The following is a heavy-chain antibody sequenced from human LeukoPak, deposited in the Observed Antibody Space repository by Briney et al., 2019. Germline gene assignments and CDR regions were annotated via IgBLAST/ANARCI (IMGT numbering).Heavy chain of an antibody. CDR1: GFTFSSYW. CDR2: INTDGSTT. CDR3: ARGAVPDY. V-gene: IGHV3-74*01. D-gene: IGHD6-19*01. Sequence: PGGSLRLSCAASGFTFSSYWMYWVRQPPGKGLEGVSRINTDGSTTNHADSVKGRFTISRDNAKNTLFLQMNSLRAEDTAVYYCARGAVPDYWGQGTLVTVSS. J-gene: IGHJ4*02.